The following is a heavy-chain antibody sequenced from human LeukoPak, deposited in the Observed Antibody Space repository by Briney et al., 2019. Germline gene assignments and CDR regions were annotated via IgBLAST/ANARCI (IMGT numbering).Heavy chain of an antibody. D-gene: IGHD3-22*01. V-gene: IGHV3-23*01. J-gene: IGHJ4*02. CDR1: GFTFSSYA. CDR2: ISGSGGST. Sequence: PGGSLRLSCVASGFTFSSYAMSWVRQAPGKGLEWVSAISGSGGSTYYADSVKGRFTISRDNSKNTLYLQMNSLRAEDTAVYYCAKDLSYDSSGYLTDYWGQGTLVTVSS. CDR3: AKDLSYDSSGYLTDY.